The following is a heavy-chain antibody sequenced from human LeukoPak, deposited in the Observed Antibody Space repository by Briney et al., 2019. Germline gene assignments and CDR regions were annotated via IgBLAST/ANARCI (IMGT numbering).Heavy chain of an antibody. CDR1: AFTFSSYS. CDR3: ARGSMGYFDWLLFEGFDY. V-gene: IGHV3-21*01. D-gene: IGHD3-9*01. CDR2: ISSSSSYI. Sequence: GGSLRLSCAASAFTFSSYSMNWVRQAPGKGREWGSSISSSSSYIYYADSRKGRFTISRDNAKNSLSLKVSRLRAEDTAVYSCARGSMGYFDWLLFEGFDYWGQGTLVTVSS. J-gene: IGHJ4*02.